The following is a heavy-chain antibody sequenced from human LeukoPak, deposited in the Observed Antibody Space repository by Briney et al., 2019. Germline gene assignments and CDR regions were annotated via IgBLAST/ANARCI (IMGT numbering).Heavy chain of an antibody. CDR1: GYTFTGYY. CDR2: INPNSGGT. Sequence: GGSLRLSCAASGYTFTGYYMHWVRQAPGQGLEWMGRINPNSGGTNYAQKFQGRVTMTRDTSISTAYMELSRLRSDDTAVYYCAAVPAAITGYGMDVWGQGTTVTVSS. J-gene: IGHJ6*02. V-gene: IGHV1-2*06. CDR3: AAVPAAITGYGMDV. D-gene: IGHD2-2*01.